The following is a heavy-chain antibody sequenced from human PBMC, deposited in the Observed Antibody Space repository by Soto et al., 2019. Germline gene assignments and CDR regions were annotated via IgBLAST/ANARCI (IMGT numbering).Heavy chain of an antibody. CDR1: GFTFSSYG. Sequence: QVQLVESGGGVVQPGRSLRLSCAASGFTFSSYGMHWVRQAPGKGLEWVAVISYDGSNKYYADSVKGRFTISRDNSKNTLYLQMNSLRSEDTAVYYCAKAPVFWGQGTLVTVSS. CDR3: AKAPVF. J-gene: IGHJ4*02. CDR2: ISYDGSNK. V-gene: IGHV3-30*18.